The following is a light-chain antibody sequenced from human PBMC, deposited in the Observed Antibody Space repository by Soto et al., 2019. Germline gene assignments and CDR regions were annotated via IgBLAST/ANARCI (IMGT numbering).Light chain of an antibody. V-gene: IGKV1-5*03. CDR1: QSIGTW. CDR3: QHYHRYPYT. Sequence: DIQMTQAPSTLSASVGARVTITCRASQSIGTWLAWYQQKPGKVPKLLIYKAFSLESGLPSRSTGSGSGTEFTLTISSLQPDDFATYYCQHYHRYPYTFGQGTNLQIK. J-gene: IGKJ2*01. CDR2: KAF.